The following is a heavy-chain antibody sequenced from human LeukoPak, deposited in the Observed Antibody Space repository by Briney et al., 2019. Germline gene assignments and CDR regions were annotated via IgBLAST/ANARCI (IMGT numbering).Heavy chain of an antibody. J-gene: IGHJ3*02. CDR3: ARASENGGSYYFAFDI. V-gene: IGHV3-20*01. CDR1: GFTFDDYG. Sequence: GGSLRLSCAASGFTFDDYGMSWVRQAPGKGLEWVSGINWNGGSTGYADSVKGRFTISRDDAKNSLYLQMNSLRAEDTALYHCARASENGGSYYFAFDIWGQGTMVTVSS. D-gene: IGHD1-26*01. CDR2: INWNGGST.